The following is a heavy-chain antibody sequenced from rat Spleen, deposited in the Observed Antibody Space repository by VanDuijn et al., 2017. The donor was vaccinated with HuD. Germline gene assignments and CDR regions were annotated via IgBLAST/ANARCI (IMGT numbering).Heavy chain of an antibody. J-gene: IGHJ2*01. CDR3: TTKYRYNSPFDY. CDR1: GFTFSNYF. D-gene: IGHD1-5*01. CDR2: INPDGGST. Sequence: EVQLVESGGGLVQPGRSLKLSCAASGFTFSNYFMAWVRQAPTKGLEWVSYINPDGGSTYYRDSVKGRFTISRDDAKSTLYLQMDSLRSEDTATDYCTTKYRYNSPFDYWGQGVMVTVSS. V-gene: IGHV5-27*01.